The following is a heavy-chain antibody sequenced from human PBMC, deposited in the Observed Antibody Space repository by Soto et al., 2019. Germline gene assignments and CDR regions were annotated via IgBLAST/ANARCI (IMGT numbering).Heavy chain of an antibody. CDR2: ISAYNGNT. CDR3: AIHYGFGELVDY. D-gene: IGHD3-10*01. V-gene: IGHV1-18*01. Sequence: QVQLVQSGAEVKKPGASVKVSCKASGYTFTSYGISWVRQAPGQGLEWMGWISAYNGNTNYAQKLQGRVSMTTDTHTSTDYMEVRSLRSADTAVYYCAIHYGFGELVDYWGQGTLVTVSS. J-gene: IGHJ4*02. CDR1: GYTFTSYG.